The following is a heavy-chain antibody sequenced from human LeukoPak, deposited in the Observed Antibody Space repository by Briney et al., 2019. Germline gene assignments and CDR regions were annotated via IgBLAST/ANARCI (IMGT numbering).Heavy chain of an antibody. D-gene: IGHD6-19*01. CDR3: ARDSGSGTYY. CDR1: GGSITSYY. CDR2: IYYSGTT. Sequence: PSETLSLTCTVSGGSITSYYWSWIWQSPGKGLEWIGHIYYSGTTNYNPSLKSRVTISIDTSKNQFSLKLSSVTAADTAVYYCARDSGSGTYYWGQGTLVTVSS. J-gene: IGHJ4*02. V-gene: IGHV4-59*01.